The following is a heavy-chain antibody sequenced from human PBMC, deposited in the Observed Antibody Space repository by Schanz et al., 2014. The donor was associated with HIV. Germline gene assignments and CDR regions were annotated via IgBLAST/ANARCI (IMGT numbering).Heavy chain of an antibody. CDR3: VRDAAGRFSDRSPGY. V-gene: IGHV3-30*03. D-gene: IGHD2-15*01. CDR1: GFSFNNYG. Sequence: QVQLVESGGGVVQPRRSLRLSCAASGFSFNNYGMHWVRQAPGKGLEWVPVMSYDGNKHYADSLRGRFTISRDNSKNTLYLQMNSLRVEDTAVYYCVRDAAGRFSDRSPGYWGQGTLVIVSS. J-gene: IGHJ4*01. CDR2: MSYDGNK.